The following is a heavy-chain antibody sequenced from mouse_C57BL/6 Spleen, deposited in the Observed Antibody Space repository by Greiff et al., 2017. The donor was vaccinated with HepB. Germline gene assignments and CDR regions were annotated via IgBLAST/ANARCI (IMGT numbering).Heavy chain of an antibody. CDR1: GFSLTSYG. D-gene: IGHD1-1*01. CDR3: ARDYGSSSFDY. Sequence: QVQLQQSGPGLVQPSQSLSITCTVSGFSLTSYGVHWVRQSPGKGLEWLGVIWSGGSTDDNAAFISRLSISKDNSKSQVFFKMNSLQADDTAIYYCARDYGSSSFDYWGQGTTLTVSS. CDR2: IWSGGST. V-gene: IGHV2-2*01. J-gene: IGHJ2*01.